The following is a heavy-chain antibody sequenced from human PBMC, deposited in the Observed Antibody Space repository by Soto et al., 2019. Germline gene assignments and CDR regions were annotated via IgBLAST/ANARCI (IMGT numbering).Heavy chain of an antibody. CDR1: GFSFSSYG. CDR2: ISIDGNDK. V-gene: IGHV3-33*01. D-gene: IGHD1-20*01. CDR3: ARSGRGWYIWFGP. Sequence: QVQLVESGGGVVQPGTSLRLSCAASGFSFSSYGMHWVRQAPGKGLEWLTVISIDGNDKNYGDSVKGRFIVSRDNSKNTLYLQMNTLRAEDTAVYYCARSGRGWYIWFGPWGQGTLVTVSS. J-gene: IGHJ5*02.